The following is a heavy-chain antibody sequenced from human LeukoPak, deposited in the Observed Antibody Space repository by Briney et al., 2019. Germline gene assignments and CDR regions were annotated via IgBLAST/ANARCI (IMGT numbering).Heavy chain of an antibody. V-gene: IGHV4-39*07. CDR2: IYYRGIT. CDR1: GGSISISSYG. CDR3: ARVVYDSSTYPKSYFDF. D-gene: IGHD3-22*01. Sequence: SETLSLTCTVSGGSISISSYGWGWIRQPPGNGLEWIGSIYYRGITYYNPSLKSRVTISVDTSKNQFSLKLSSVTAADTAVYYCARVVYDSSTYPKSYFDFWGQGTLVTVSS. J-gene: IGHJ4*02.